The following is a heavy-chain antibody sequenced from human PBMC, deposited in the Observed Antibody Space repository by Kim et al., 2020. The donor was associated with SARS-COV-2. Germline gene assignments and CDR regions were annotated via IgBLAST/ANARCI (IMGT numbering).Heavy chain of an antibody. V-gene: IGHV1-18*04. CDR3: ARKSVIYDILTGYYLGHWFDP. D-gene: IGHD3-9*01. Sequence: ASVKVSCKASGYTFTSYGISWVRQAPGQGLEWMGWISAYNGNTNYAQKLQGRVTMTTDTSTSTAYMELRSLRSDDTAVYYCARKSVIYDILTGYYLGHWFDPWGQGTLVTVSS. J-gene: IGHJ5*02. CDR1: GYTFTSYG. CDR2: ISAYNGNT.